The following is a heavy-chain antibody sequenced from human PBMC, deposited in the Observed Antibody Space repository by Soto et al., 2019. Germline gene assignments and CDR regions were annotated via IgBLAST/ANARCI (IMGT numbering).Heavy chain of an antibody. CDR3: ARDCGSGSYYTTFDY. CDR1: GFTFSSYE. D-gene: IGHD3-10*01. V-gene: IGHV3-48*03. CDR2: ISSSGSTI. J-gene: IGHJ4*02. Sequence: PGGSLRLSCAASGFTFSSYEMNWVRQAPGKGLEWVSYISSSGSTIYYADSVKGRFTISRDNAKNSLYLQMNSLRAEDTAVYYCARDCGSGSYYTTFDYWGQGTLVTVSS.